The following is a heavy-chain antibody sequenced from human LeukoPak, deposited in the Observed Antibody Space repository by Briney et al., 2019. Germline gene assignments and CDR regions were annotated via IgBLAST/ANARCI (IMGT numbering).Heavy chain of an antibody. CDR3: ARGRERRYYYYGMDV. CDR1: GGSFSGYY. J-gene: IGHJ6*02. V-gene: IGHV4-34*01. CDR2: INHSGST. Sequence: SETLSLTCAVYGGSFSGYYWSWIRQPPGKGLEWIGEINHSGSTNYNPSLKSRVTISVDTSKNQFSLKLSSVTAADTAVYYCARGRERRYYYYGMDVCGQGTTVTVSS. D-gene: IGHD1-1*01.